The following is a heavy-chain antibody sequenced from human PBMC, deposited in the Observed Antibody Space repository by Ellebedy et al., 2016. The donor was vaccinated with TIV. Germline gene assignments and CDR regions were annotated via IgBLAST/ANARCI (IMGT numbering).Heavy chain of an antibody. Sequence: AVSVKVSCKVSGYTLTELSMHWVRQAPGKGLEWMGGFDPEDGETIYAQKFQGRVTMTEDTSTDTAYMELRSLRSDDTALYYCARVSGSYYKSSSGAYFDNWGQGTLVTVSS. J-gene: IGHJ4*02. CDR1: GYTLTELS. D-gene: IGHD1-26*01. CDR3: ARVSGSYYKSSSGAYFDN. V-gene: IGHV1-24*01. CDR2: FDPEDGET.